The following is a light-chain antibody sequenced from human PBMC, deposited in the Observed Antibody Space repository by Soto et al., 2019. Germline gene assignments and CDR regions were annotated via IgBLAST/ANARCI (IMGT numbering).Light chain of an antibody. Sequence: EIVMTQSPATLSVSPGERATLSCRASQSVSSNLAWYQQKPGESPRLLIYGASTRATRIPARFGGSGSGTEFTLTISGLQSEDFAVYYCQQYNNWPPLTFGGGNKVEIK. J-gene: IGKJ4*01. CDR1: QSVSSN. CDR3: QQYNNWPPLT. CDR2: GAS. V-gene: IGKV3-15*01.